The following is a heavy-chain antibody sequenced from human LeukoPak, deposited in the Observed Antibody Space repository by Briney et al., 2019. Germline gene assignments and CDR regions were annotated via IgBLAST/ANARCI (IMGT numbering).Heavy chain of an antibody. CDR3: ASFSYYYYMDV. V-gene: IGHV4-59*01. J-gene: IGHJ6*03. Sequence: SETLFLTCTVSGGSISSYYWSWIRQPPGKGLEWIGYIYYSGSTNYNPSLKSRVTISVDTSKNQFSLKLSSVTAADTAVYYCASFSYYYYMDVWGKGTTVTVSS. CDR2: IYYSGST. CDR1: GGSISSYY.